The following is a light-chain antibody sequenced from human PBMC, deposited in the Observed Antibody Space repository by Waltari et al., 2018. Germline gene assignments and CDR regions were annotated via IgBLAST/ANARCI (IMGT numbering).Light chain of an antibody. V-gene: IGKV4-1*01. CDR1: QTILYNSNDKNY. J-gene: IGKJ1*01. CDR2: WAS. Sequence: IVMTQSPDSLAVSLGERATINCKSSQTILYNSNDKNYLAWYQQKPGQPPQLLIYWASTRESGVPDRFSGGSGTDFTLTISNLQAEDVAVYYCQQYYSRRTFGQGTKVEI. CDR3: QQYYSRRT.